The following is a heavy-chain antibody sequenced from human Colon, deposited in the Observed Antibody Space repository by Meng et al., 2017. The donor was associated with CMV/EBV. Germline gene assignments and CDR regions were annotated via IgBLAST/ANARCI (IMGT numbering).Heavy chain of an antibody. CDR3: ARDRSDVYRYLDS. CDR1: GFTFSNCA. D-gene: IGHD5-24*01. Sequence: GGSLRLSCAASGFTFSNCAMTWVRQAPGKRLEWVSAITTSGGGRYYAASVKGRFTISRDNSQNTLYLQMNSLGADDTAIYYCARDRSDVYRYLDSWGQGTLVTVSS. J-gene: IGHJ5*01. CDR2: ITTSGGGR. V-gene: IGHV3-23*01.